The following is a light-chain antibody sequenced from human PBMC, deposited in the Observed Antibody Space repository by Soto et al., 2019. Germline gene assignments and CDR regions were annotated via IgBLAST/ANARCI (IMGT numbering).Light chain of an antibody. J-gene: IGKJ2*01. CDR2: GAS. V-gene: IGKV3-20*01. CDR1: QSVSRSY. CDR3: QQYGSSPMYT. Sequence: ESVLTQSPGTLSLSPGERATLSCRASQSVSRSYLAWYQQKPGQAPRLLIYGASSRATGIPDRFSCSGSGTDFTLTISRLEPEDFAVYYCQQYGSSPMYTFGQGTKLEIK.